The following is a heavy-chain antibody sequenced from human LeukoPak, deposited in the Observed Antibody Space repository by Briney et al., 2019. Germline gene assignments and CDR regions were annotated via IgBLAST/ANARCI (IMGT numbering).Heavy chain of an antibody. Sequence: APVKVSCKASGYTFTGYYMHWVRQAPGQGLEWMGWINPNSGGTNYAQKFQGRVTMTRDTSISTAYMELSRLRSDDTAVYYCARDREESGSGSYSNWFDSWGQGTLVTVSS. V-gene: IGHV1-2*02. CDR2: INPNSGGT. J-gene: IGHJ5*01. CDR3: ARDREESGSGSYSNWFDS. CDR1: GYTFTGYY. D-gene: IGHD3-10*01.